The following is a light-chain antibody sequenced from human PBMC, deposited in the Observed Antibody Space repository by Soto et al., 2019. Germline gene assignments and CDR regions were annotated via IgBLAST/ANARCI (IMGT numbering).Light chain of an antibody. J-gene: IGKJ1*01. CDR3: QQYGSSHRT. V-gene: IGKV3-20*01. CDR2: GAS. Sequence: EIVLTQSPDTLSLSPGERATLSCRTSQSLSSNYLAWYQQRPGQAPRLLIHGASSRATGIPDRFSGSGFGTDFTLSISRLEPEDLAVYFCQQYGSSHRTFGQGTKVDIK. CDR1: QSLSSNY.